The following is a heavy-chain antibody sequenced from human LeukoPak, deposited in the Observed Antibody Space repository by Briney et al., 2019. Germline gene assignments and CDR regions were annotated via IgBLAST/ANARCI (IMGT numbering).Heavy chain of an antibody. CDR1: GYTFTSYG. V-gene: IGHV1-18*01. CDR2: ISAYNGNT. J-gene: IGHJ3*02. CDR3: ARVRSAGSGSYYNPPPGDAFDI. Sequence: ASVKVSCKASGYTFTSYGISWVRQAPGQGLEWMGWISAYNGNTNYAQKLQGRVTMTTDTSTSTAYMELRSLRSDDTAVYYCARVRSAGSGSYYNPPPGDAFDIWGQGTMVTVSS. D-gene: IGHD3-10*01.